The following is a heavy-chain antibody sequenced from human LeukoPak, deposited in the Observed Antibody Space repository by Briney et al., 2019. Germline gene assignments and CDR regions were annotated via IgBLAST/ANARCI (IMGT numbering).Heavy chain of an antibody. CDR2: IYHSGST. J-gene: IGHJ3*02. D-gene: IGHD2/OR15-2a*01. CDR1: GGSISSSNW. V-gene: IGHV4-4*02. CDR3: ARVEHCRDSVADPGCAFDI. Sequence: SETLSLTCAVSGGSISSSNWWSWVRQPPGKGLEWIGEIYHSGSTNYNPSLESRVTISVDKSKNQFSLKLSSVTAADTAVYYCARVEHCRDSVADPGCAFDIWGQGTMVTVSS.